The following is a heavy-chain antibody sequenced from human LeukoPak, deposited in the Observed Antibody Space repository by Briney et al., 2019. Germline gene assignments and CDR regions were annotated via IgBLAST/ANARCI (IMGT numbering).Heavy chain of an antibody. CDR2: IDPRGGST. V-gene: IGHV1-46*01. J-gene: IGHJ4*02. CDR1: GYTFTNYY. CDR3: ARDYYGSRTYYYYYFDY. D-gene: IGHD3-10*01. Sequence: ASVKVSCKASGYTFTNYYMHWVRQAPGQGLEWMGLIDPRGGSTNYAQKFQGRVTMTRDTSTSTVYMELSSLRSEDTAVYYCARDYYGSRTYYYYYFDYWGQGTLVTVSS.